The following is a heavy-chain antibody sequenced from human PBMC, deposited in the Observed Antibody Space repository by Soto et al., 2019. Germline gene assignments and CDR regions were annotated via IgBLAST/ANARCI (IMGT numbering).Heavy chain of an antibody. CDR1: GYTFTSYN. J-gene: IGHJ4*02. CDR3: ARYSSGYYGLDY. V-gene: IGHV1-46*01. Sequence: GASVKVSCKASGYTFTSYNMHWVRQAPGQGLEWMGIINPSGGSTSYAQKFQGRVAMTRDTSTSTVYMELSSLRSEDTAMYYCARYSSGYYGLDYWGQGTLVTVSS. CDR2: INPSGGST. D-gene: IGHD3-22*01.